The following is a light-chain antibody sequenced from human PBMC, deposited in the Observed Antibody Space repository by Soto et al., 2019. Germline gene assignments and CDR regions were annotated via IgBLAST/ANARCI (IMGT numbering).Light chain of an antibody. V-gene: IGLV2-14*01. Sequence: QSALTQPASVSGSPGQSITISCTGTSSDVGNYNYVSWYQQHPGKAPKLMIYEVNNRPSGVSNRFSGSNSGNTASLTISGLQGEDGADYYCSSYTTITTRYVFGTGTKVTVL. J-gene: IGLJ1*01. CDR3: SSYTTITTRYV. CDR1: SSDVGNYNY. CDR2: EVN.